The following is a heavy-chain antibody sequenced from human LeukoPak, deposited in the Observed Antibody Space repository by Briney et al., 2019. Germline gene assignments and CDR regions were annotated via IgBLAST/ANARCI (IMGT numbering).Heavy chain of an antibody. CDR3: ARDSSSSSYYYYYMDV. J-gene: IGHJ6*03. D-gene: IGHD6-6*01. V-gene: IGHV4-30-4*08. CDR2: IYYSGST. CDR1: GGSISSYY. Sequence: SETLSLTCTVSGGSISSYYWSWIRQPPGKGLEWIGYIYYSGSTYYNPSLKSRVTISVDTSKNQFSLKLSSVTAADTAVYYCARDSSSSSYYYYYMDVWGKGTTVTVSS.